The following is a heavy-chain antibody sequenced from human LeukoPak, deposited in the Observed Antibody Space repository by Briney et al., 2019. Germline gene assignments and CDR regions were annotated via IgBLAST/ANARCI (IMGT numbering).Heavy chain of an antibody. CDR2: IYPADSDT. D-gene: IGHD2-2*01. CDR3: ARRPLCSTSSCYDFDY. CDR1: GYTFISYY. Sequence: KVSCKASGYTFISYYMHWVRQMPGKGLEWMGIIYPADSDTRYSPSFQGQVTISADKSINTAYLQWSSLRASDTAMYYCARRPLCSTSSCYDFDYWGQGTLVTVSS. J-gene: IGHJ4*02. V-gene: IGHV5-51*01.